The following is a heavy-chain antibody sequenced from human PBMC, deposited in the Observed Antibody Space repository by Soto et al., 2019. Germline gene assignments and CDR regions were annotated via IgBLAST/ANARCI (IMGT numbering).Heavy chain of an antibody. CDR2: ISANNGNT. J-gene: IGHJ5*02. V-gene: IGHV1-18*01. D-gene: IGHD6-19*01. CDR1: GYTFTSHG. CDR3: ARVVVAGGHNWFDP. Sequence: GASVKVSCKASGYTFTSHGISWVRQAPGQGLEWMGWISANNGNTNYAQKLQGRVTMTTDTSTSTVYMEVRSLRSDDTVVYYCARVVVAGGHNWFDPWGQGTLVTVSS.